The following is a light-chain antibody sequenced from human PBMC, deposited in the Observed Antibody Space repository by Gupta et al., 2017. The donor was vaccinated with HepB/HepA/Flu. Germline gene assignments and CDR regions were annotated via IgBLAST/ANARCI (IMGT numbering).Light chain of an antibody. CDR2: GAS. J-gene: IGKJ4*01. CDR3: QQYGSSPPGT. CDR1: QSVSSSY. Sequence: IVLPQPPGTLSLSPGERATLSCRASQSVSSSYLAWYQQTPGQAPRLLIYGASSRATGITDRFSGSGDGKDFTLTISRREQEDFAGYYCQQYGSSPPGTFGGGTKVEIK. V-gene: IGKV3-20*01.